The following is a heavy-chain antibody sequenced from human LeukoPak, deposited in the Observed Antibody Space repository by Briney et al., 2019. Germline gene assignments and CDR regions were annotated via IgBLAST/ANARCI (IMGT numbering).Heavy chain of an antibody. CDR2: IKQDGSEK. D-gene: IGHD2-15*01. Sequence: PGGSLRLSCAASGFTFSSYWMSWVRQAPGKGLEWVANIKQDGSEKYYVDSVKGRFTISRDNAKNSLYLQMNSLRAEDTAVYYCARDRVAGNYYYYMDVWGKGTTVTISS. CDR3: ARDRVAGNYYYYMDV. V-gene: IGHV3-7*01. CDR1: GFTFSSYW. J-gene: IGHJ6*03.